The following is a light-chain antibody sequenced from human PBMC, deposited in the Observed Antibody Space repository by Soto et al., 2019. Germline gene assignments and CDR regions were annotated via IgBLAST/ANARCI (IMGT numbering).Light chain of an antibody. Sequence: DIQMSQSPSSLSASVGDTVTIPCRASQSISTYLTWYQQKPGKAPKLLIYAAYNLQSGVPSRFSGSGSGTDFTLTISSLQPEDFATYYCQQSYTTPRITFGQGTRLEIK. CDR1: QSISTY. CDR2: AAY. CDR3: QQSYTTPRIT. J-gene: IGKJ5*01. V-gene: IGKV1-39*01.